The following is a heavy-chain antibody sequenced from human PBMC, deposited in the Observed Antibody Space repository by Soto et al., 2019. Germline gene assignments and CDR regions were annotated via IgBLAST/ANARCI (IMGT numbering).Heavy chain of an antibody. V-gene: IGHV1-18*01. CDR1: GYTFTNYG. J-gene: IGHJ4*02. CDR2: VSAYSGHT. Sequence: ASVKVSCKASGYTFTNYGISWVRQAPGQGLEWMGWVSAYSGHTNYIQRSQGRVTMTTEISTSIAYMELRSLRSDDTAVYYCARLEFTAGSLDFDYWGQGTLVTVSS. D-gene: IGHD1-1*01. CDR3: ARLEFTAGSLDFDY.